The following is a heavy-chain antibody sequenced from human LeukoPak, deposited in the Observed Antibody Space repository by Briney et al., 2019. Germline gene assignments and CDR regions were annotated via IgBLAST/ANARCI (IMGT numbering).Heavy chain of an antibody. Sequence: SVKVSCKASGGSFSSHAISWVRQAPGQGLEWMGGIIPIFGTANYAQKFQGRVTITADESTSTAYMELSSLRSEDTAVYYCARDLNVGPQGYWGQGTLVTVSS. CDR1: GGSFSSHA. D-gene: IGHD3-16*01. CDR2: IIPIFGTA. CDR3: ARDLNVGPQGY. J-gene: IGHJ4*02. V-gene: IGHV1-69*13.